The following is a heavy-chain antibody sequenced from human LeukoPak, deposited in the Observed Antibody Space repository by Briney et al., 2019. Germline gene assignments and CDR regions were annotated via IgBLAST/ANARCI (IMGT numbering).Heavy chain of an antibody. CDR1: GYTFTSYY. Sequence: PSVNASCKASGYTFTSYYMHWVRQAPGQGLEWMGIINPGGGSTSYAQKFQGRVTMTRDTSTSTVYMELSSLRSEDTAVYYCARGESNYDILTGYLDYWGQGTLVTVSS. J-gene: IGHJ4*02. V-gene: IGHV1-46*03. D-gene: IGHD3-9*01. CDR2: INPGGGST. CDR3: ARGESNYDILTGYLDY.